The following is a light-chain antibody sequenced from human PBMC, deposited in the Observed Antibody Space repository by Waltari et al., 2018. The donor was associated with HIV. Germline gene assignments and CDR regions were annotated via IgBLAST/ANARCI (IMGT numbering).Light chain of an antibody. V-gene: IGLV1-47*01. Sequence: QSVLTQPPSASETPGQRVTISCSGSSSNIGSNFVYWYPHPPGTAPKLLIYRNNQRPSGVPDRSAGSKSGTSASLAISGLRSEDEADYYCAAWGDSLTSFVFGTGTKVTVL. J-gene: IGLJ1*01. CDR3: AAWGDSLTSFV. CDR2: RNN. CDR1: SSNIGSNF.